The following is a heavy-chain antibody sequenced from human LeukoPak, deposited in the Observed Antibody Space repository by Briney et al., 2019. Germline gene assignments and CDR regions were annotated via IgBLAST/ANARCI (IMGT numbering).Heavy chain of an antibody. CDR1: GGSFSGYY. CDR3: ARAYGPELEEQLDY. D-gene: IGHD6-6*01. J-gene: IGHJ4*02. CDR2: INHSGST. Sequence: SETLSLTCAVYGGSFSGYYWSWIRQPPGKGLEWIGEINHSGSTNYNPSLKSRVTISVDTSKNQFSLKLSSVTAADTAVYYCARAYGPELEEQLDYWGQGTLVTVSS. V-gene: IGHV4-34*01.